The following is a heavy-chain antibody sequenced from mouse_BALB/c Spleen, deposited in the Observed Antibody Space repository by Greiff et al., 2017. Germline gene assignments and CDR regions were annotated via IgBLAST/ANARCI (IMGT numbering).Heavy chain of an antibody. D-gene: IGHD2-4*01. J-gene: IGHJ4*01. CDR1: GFNIKDTY. CDR2: IDPANGNT. V-gene: IGHV14-3*02. CDR3: ARRGYDYGLYAMDY. Sequence: EVQLQQSGAELVKPGASVKLSCTASGFNIKDTYMHWVKQRPEQGLEWIGRIDPANGNTKYDPKFQGKATITADTSSNTAYLQLSSLTSEDTAVYYCARRGYDYGLYAMDYWGQGTSVTVSS.